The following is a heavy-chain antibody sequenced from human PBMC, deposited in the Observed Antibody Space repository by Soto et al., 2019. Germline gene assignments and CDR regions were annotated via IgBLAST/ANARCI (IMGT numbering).Heavy chain of an antibody. CDR1: GFTFSSYE. V-gene: IGHV3-48*03. CDR2: ISSSGSTI. Sequence: GGSLRLSCAASGFTFSSYEMNWVRQAPGKGLEWVSYISSSGSTIYYADSVKGRFTISRDNAKNSLYLQMNSLRAEDTAVYYCAREEEGGANYWGQGTLVTVSS. D-gene: IGHD3-16*01. CDR3: AREEEGGANY. J-gene: IGHJ4*02.